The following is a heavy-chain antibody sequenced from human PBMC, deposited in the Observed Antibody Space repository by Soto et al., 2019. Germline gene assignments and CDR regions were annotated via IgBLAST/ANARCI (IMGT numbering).Heavy chain of an antibody. CDR2: INHSGST. Sequence: SETLSLTCTVSGGSISSYYWSWIRQPPGKGLEWIGEINHSGSTNYNPSLKSRVTISVDTSKNQFSLKLSSVTAADTAVYYCARSYYYNSGSHFAFWGQGALVTVSS. D-gene: IGHD3-10*01. CDR3: ARSYYYNSGSHFAF. V-gene: IGHV4-34*01. CDR1: GGSISSYY. J-gene: IGHJ4*02.